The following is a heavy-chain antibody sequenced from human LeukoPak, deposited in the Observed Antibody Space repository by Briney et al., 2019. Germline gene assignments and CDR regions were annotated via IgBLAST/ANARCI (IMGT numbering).Heavy chain of an antibody. CDR1: RGSISNYY. CDR2: VYTSGRT. D-gene: IGHD2-15*01. CDR3: ARVAVEGSPHFDY. J-gene: IGHJ4*02. V-gene: IGHV4-4*07. Sequence: PSETLSLTCTVSRGSISNYYWSWIRQPAGKGLEWIGRVYTSGRTDYSPSLKSRVTMSVDTSKNQFSLKLSSVTAADTAVYFCARVAVEGSPHFDYWGQGTLVTVSS.